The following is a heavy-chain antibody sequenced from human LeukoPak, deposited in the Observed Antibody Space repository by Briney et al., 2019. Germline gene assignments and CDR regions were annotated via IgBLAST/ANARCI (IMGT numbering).Heavy chain of an antibody. CDR1: GGSISSGGYS. D-gene: IGHD6-6*01. J-gene: IGHJ4*02. V-gene: IGHV4-30-2*01. Sequence: SQTLSLTCAVSGGSISSGGYSWSWIRQPPGKGLEWIGYIYHSGSTYYNPSLESRVTISVDTSKNQFSLKLSSVTAADTAVYYCASLSFSSSSFDYWGQGTLVTVSS. CDR3: ASLSFSSSSFDY. CDR2: IYHSGST.